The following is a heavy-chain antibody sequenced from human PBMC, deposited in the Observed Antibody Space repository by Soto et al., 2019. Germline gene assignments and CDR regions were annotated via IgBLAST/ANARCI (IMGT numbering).Heavy chain of an antibody. CDR2: IYHSGST. Sequence: SETLSLTCAVSGYSISSGYYWGWIRQPPGKGLEWIGSIYHSGSTYYNPSLKSRVTISVDTSKNQFSLKLSSVTAADTAVYYCAREAHGYYDSSDPDYWGQGTLVTVSS. V-gene: IGHV4-38-2*02. D-gene: IGHD3-22*01. CDR3: AREAHGYYDSSDPDY. CDR1: GYSISSGYY. J-gene: IGHJ4*02.